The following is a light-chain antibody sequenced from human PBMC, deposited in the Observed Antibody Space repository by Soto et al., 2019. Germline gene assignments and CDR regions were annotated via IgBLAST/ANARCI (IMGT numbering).Light chain of an antibody. CDR3: KQYDSYPRT. J-gene: IGKJ2*01. CDR2: AAS. Sequence: AIRMTQSPSSLSASTGDRVTITCRASQGISSYLAWYQQKPGKAPKLLIYAASTLQSGVPSRFSGSGSGTDFTLTISCLPSEDFATYYCKQYDSYPRTFGQGTKLAIK. V-gene: IGKV1-8*01. CDR1: QGISSY.